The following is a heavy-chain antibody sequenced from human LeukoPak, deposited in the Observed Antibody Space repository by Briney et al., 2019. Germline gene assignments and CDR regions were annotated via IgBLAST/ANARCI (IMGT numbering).Heavy chain of an antibody. J-gene: IGHJ4*02. CDR2: IYRGGST. CDR1: GFTVSINY. D-gene: IGHD1-26*01. CDR3: ARGGGSYYY. Sequence: GGSLRLSYAASGFTVSINYKRWVTQAPGKGLEWVSVIYRGGSTYYAASVKGRFTISRDNSKNTLYLQMNSLRAEDTAVYYCARGGGSYYYWGQGTLVTVSS. V-gene: IGHV3-53*01.